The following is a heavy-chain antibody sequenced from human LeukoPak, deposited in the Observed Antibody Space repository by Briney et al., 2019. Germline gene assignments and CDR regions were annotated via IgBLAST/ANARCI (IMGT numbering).Heavy chain of an antibody. Sequence: GGSLRLSCAASGFTFSSYSMNWVRQAPGKGLEWVANIKQDGSEKYYVDPVKGRFTISRDNAKNSLYLQMNSLRAEDTAVYYCARLLVYNSGGEAFDHWGQGTLVTVSS. D-gene: IGHD1-20*01. J-gene: IGHJ4*02. CDR1: GFTFSSYS. CDR2: IKQDGSEK. CDR3: ARLLVYNSGGEAFDH. V-gene: IGHV3-7*01.